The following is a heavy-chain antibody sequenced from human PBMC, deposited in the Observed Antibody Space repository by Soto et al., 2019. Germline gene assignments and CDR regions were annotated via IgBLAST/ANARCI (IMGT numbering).Heavy chain of an antibody. CDR1: GFTFSSYD. CDR2: IGTAGDT. J-gene: IGHJ6*02. V-gene: IGHV3-13*01. CDR3: ARGEPHDWNYAVVRHYYYGMDV. Sequence: GGSLRLSCAASGFTFSSYDMHWVRQATGKGLEWVSAIGTAGDTYYPGSVKGRFTISRENAKNSLYLQMNSLRAEDMAVYYCARGEPHDWNYAVVRHYYYGMDVWGQGTTVTVSS. D-gene: IGHD1-7*01.